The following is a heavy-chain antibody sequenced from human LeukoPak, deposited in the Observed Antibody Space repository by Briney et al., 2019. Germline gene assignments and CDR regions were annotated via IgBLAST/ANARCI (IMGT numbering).Heavy chain of an antibody. V-gene: IGHV4-39*07. CDR1: GGSISSSSYY. D-gene: IGHD4-17*01. CDR3: ASERRTTVTTSPFDY. J-gene: IGHJ4*02. Sequence: SETLSLTCTVSGGSISSSSYYWGWLRQPPGKGLEWNGSLYYSGSTYYNPSLKSRVTISVDTSKNQFSLKLGSVTAADTAVCFCASERRTTVTTSPFDYWGQGTLVTVSS. CDR2: LYYSGST.